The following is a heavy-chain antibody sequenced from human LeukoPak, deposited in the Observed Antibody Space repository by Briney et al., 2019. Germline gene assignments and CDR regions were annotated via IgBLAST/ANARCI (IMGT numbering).Heavy chain of an antibody. CDR3: AKNRGIGSADWFDP. Sequence: PGGSLRLSCSASGFLFSNYAMSWVRQAPGKGPEWISALSGSGRTTYYADSVKGRFTISRDNSGNTLYLQMNSLTVEDTALYYCAKNRGIGSADWFDPWGQGTLVTVSS. V-gene: IGHV3-23*01. CDR2: LSGSGRTT. D-gene: IGHD2-2*01. J-gene: IGHJ5*02. CDR1: GFLFSNYA.